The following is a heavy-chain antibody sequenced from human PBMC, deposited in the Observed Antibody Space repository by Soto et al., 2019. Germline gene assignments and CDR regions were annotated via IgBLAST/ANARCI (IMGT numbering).Heavy chain of an antibody. Sequence: GGALRLSSAASGFTFSSYGIHGVRQAPGKGLEWGSVIWYEGSNKYYADSVKGRFTISRDNSKNTLYLQMNSLRAEDTAVYYCAMTWAAADGGFDYWGQGTLVPVS. CDR1: GFTFSSYG. V-gene: IGHV3-33*01. CDR3: AMTWAAADGGFDY. CDR2: IWYEGSNK. D-gene: IGHD6-13*01. J-gene: IGHJ4*02.